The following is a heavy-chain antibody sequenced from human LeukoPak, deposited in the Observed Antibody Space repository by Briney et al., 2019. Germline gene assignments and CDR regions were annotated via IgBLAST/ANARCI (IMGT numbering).Heavy chain of an antibody. V-gene: IGHV1-24*01. CDR1: GYTLTELS. Sequence: ASVKVSCKVSGYTLTELSMHWVRQAPGKGLEWMGGFDPEDGETIYAQKFQGRVTMTEDTFTDTAYMELSSLRSEDTAVYYCATSPEAVAGTFDYWGQGTLVTVSS. D-gene: IGHD6-19*01. CDR3: ATSPEAVAGTFDY. J-gene: IGHJ4*02. CDR2: FDPEDGET.